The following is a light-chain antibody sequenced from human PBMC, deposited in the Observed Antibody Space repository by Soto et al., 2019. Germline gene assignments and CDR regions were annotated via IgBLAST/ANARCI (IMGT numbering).Light chain of an antibody. Sequence: DIQMTQSPSSLSASVGDRVTITCQASQDISNYSNWYQQRPGKAPKLLIYDASNLETGVPSRFSGSGSGTDLTFTISSLQPEDIATYYCQRYDNLPFTFGPGTKVDIK. CDR3: QRYDNLPFT. CDR1: QDISNY. J-gene: IGKJ3*01. CDR2: DAS. V-gene: IGKV1-33*01.